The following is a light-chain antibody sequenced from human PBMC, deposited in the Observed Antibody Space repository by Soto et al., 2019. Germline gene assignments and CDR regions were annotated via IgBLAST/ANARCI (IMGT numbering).Light chain of an antibody. CDR3: QSYDSSLSGWV. V-gene: IGLV1-40*01. CDR2: GNS. J-gene: IGLJ3*02. Sequence: QYVLTQPPSESGAPGQRVTISCTGSSSNIGAGYDVKWYQQLPGTAPKLLIYGNSNRPSGVPDRFSGSKSGTSASLAITGLQAEDEADYYCQSYDSSLSGWVFGGGTKLTVL. CDR1: SSNIGAGYD.